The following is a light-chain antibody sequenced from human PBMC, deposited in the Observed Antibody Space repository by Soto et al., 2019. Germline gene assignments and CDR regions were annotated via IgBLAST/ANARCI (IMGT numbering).Light chain of an antibody. V-gene: IGLV2-8*01. J-gene: IGLJ1*01. CDR2: EVT. CDR3: ASYAGTRLFV. Sequence: LTQPPSASGSPGQSLTISCTGTSSDVGFYNFVSWYQQRPGKAPKLVIYEVTKRPSGVPDRFSGSKSGSTASLTVSGLQADDEADYYCASYAGTRLFVFGSGTKVTAL. CDR1: SSDVGFYNF.